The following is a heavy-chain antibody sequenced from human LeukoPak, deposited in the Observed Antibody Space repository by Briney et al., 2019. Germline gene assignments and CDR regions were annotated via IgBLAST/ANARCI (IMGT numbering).Heavy chain of an antibody. CDR1: GFTFSSYN. CDR3: AREMADSDSHGWYFDL. V-gene: IGHV3-30*14. D-gene: IGHD3-22*01. Sequence: PGGSLRLSCAASGFTFSSYNMEWVRQAPAKGLEWVAVVSNDGNTKYHADSVKGRFTISRENVKNSLYLQMNSLRAGDTAVYYCAREMADSDSHGWYFDLWGRGTLVTVSS. CDR2: VSNDGNTK. J-gene: IGHJ2*01.